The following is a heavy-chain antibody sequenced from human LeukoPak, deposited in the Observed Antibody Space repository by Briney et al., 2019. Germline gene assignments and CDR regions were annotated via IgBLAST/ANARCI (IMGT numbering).Heavy chain of an antibody. CDR1: GFTFSSYS. V-gene: IGHV3-21*01. J-gene: IGHJ4*02. CDR2: ISSSSSYI. CDR3: ASQILWFADLDY. Sequence: KPGGSLRLSCAASGFTFSSYSMNWVRQAPGKGLEWVSSISSSSSYIYYADSVKGRFTISRDNAKNSLYLQMNSLRAEDTAVYYCASQILWFADLDYWGQGTLVTVSS. D-gene: IGHD3-10*01.